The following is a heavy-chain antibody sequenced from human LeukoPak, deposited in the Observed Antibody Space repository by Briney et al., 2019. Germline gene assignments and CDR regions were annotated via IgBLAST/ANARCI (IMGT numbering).Heavy chain of an antibody. J-gene: IGHJ4*02. V-gene: IGHV3-30*02. CDR1: GFTFSSYG. CDR3: AKEGVNGG. CDR2: IRCDGSNK. D-gene: IGHD2-8*01. Sequence: GGSLRLSCAASGFTFSSYGMHWVRQGPGKGLEWVAFIRCDGSNKYYADSVKGRFTISRDNSKNTLYLQMNSLRAEDTAVYYCAKEGVNGGWGQGTLVTVSS.